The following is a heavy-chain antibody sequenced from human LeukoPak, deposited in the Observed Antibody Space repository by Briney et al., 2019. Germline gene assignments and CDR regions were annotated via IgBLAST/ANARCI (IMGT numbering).Heavy chain of an antibody. Sequence: PSETLSLTCTVSGVSISSSSYYWGWIRQPPGKGLEWIGSIYYSGSTYYNPSLKSRVTISVDTSKNQFSLKLSSVTAADTAVYYCARHDIGIVVDYWGQGTLVTVSS. CDR1: GVSISSSSYY. D-gene: IGHD2-21*01. V-gene: IGHV4-39*01. CDR3: ARHDIGIVVDY. CDR2: IYYSGST. J-gene: IGHJ4*02.